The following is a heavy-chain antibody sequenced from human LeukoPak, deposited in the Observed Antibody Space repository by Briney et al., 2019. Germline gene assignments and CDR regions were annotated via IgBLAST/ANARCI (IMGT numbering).Heavy chain of an antibody. J-gene: IGHJ4*02. Sequence: GGSLRLSCAASGFTFSNYWMTWVRQAPGKGLEWVSAISGSAGSTYYADSVKGRFTISRDNSKNTLYLQMNSLRAEDTAVYYCAKSMVMFTFDYWGQGTLVTVSS. CDR1: GFTFSNYW. V-gene: IGHV3-23*01. D-gene: IGHD5-18*01. CDR2: ISGSAGST. CDR3: AKSMVMFTFDY.